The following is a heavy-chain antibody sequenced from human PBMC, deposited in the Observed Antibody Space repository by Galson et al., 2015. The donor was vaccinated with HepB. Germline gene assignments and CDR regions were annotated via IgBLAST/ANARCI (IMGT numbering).Heavy chain of an antibody. CDR3: ARDGNGYYYVPFDL. D-gene: IGHD3-22*01. V-gene: IGHV1-18*01. CDR2: ISAYNGDT. CDR1: GYKFTSYG. J-gene: IGHJ3*01. Sequence: SVKVSCKASGYKFTSYGISWVRQAPGQGLEWMAWISAYNGDTNYAQKFHGRVTMTTDTSKSTAYMELRSLRSDDPAVYYCARDGNGYYYVPFDLWGLGTMVTVSS.